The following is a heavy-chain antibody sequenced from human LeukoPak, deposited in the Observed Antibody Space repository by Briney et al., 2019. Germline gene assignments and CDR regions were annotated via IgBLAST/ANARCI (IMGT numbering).Heavy chain of an antibody. D-gene: IGHD3-3*01. CDR3: ARVLSPLRFLEWLSADDAFDI. J-gene: IGHJ3*02. CDR2: INPNSGGT. V-gene: IGHV1-2*02. Sequence: ASVKVSCKAYGYTFTGYYMHWVRQAPGQGLEWMGCINPNSGGTNYAQKFQGRVTMTRDTSISTAYMELSRLRSDDTAVYYCARVLSPLRFLEWLSADDAFDIWGQGTMVTVSS. CDR1: GYTFTGYY.